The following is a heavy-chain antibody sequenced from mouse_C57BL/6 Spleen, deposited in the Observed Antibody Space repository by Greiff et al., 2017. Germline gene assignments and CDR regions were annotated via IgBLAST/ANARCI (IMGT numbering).Heavy chain of an antibody. Sequence: QVQLKESGAELAKPGASVKLSCKASGYTFTSYWMHWVKQRPGQGLEWIGYINPSSGYTKYNQKFKDKATLTADKSSSTAYMQLSSLTYEDSAVYYCAREDYDYEDYYAMDYWGQGTSVTVSA. CDR2: INPSSGYT. J-gene: IGHJ4*01. CDR1: GYTFTSYW. D-gene: IGHD2-4*01. CDR3: AREDYDYEDYYAMDY. V-gene: IGHV1-7*01.